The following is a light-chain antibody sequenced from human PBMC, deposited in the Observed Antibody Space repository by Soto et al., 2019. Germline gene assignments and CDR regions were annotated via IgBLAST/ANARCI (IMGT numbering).Light chain of an antibody. CDR3: QESYSYLWGT. J-gene: IGKJ1*01. V-gene: IGKV1-39*01. CDR1: QSINTY. CDR2: GAS. Sequence: DIQMTQSPSSLSASVGDRVTITCRTSQSINTYLNWYQQQPGKAPKLLIYGASSLQSGVPLRFSGSGSGRDFPLNSTTLQPEDFATYYCQESYSYLWGTCGQGTKVEIK.